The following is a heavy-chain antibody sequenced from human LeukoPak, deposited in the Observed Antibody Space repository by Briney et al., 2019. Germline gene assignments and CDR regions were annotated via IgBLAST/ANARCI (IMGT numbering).Heavy chain of an antibody. CDR2: FDPEDGER. Sequence: VASVKVSCKAPGYTVTGYYMHWVRQAPGKGLEWMGGFDPEDGERIYAQKIQGRVTMTEDTSTDTAYMELSSLRSEDTAVYYCATGVTTGNNWFDPWGQGTLVTVSS. V-gene: IGHV1-24*01. CDR3: ATGVTTGNNWFDP. J-gene: IGHJ5*02. D-gene: IGHD4-17*01. CDR1: GYTVTGYY.